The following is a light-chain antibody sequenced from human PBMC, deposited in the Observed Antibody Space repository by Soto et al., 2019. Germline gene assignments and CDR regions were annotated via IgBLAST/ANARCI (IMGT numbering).Light chain of an antibody. CDR3: CSYAGSYTFEV. V-gene: IGLV2-11*01. Sequence: QSVLTQPRSVSGSPGQSVTISCTGTSSDIGGYNYVSWYQQHPGKAPKLIIYDVSKRPSGVPDRFSGSKSGNKASLTISGLQAEDEADYYCCSYAGSYTFEVFGGGTKVTVL. CDR2: DVS. CDR1: SSDIGGYNY. J-gene: IGLJ3*02.